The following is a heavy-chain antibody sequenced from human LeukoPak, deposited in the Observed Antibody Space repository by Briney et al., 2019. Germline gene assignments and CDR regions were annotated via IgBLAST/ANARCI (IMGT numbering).Heavy chain of an antibody. Sequence: GGSLRLSCAASGFTFSSYAINWVRQAPGKGLEWVSGISGSGGSTYYADPVKGRFTISRDNSKNTLYLQMNSLRAEDTAVYYCARGSRWTRYYYGMDVWGQGTTVTVSS. CDR1: GFTFSSYA. CDR2: ISGSGGST. J-gene: IGHJ6*02. V-gene: IGHV3-23*01. CDR3: ARGSRWTRYYYGMDV. D-gene: IGHD5-24*01.